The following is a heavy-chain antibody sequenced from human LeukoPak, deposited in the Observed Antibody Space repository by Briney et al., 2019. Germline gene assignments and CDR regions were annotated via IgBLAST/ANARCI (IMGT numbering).Heavy chain of an antibody. D-gene: IGHD2-2*01. V-gene: IGHV4-30-4*08. Sequence: PSETLSLTCTVSGGSISSGDYYWSWIRQPPGKGLVWIGYIYYSGSTYYNPSLKSRVTISVDTSKNQFSLKLSSVTAADTAVYYCARYTVVPVFDYWGQGTLVTVSS. J-gene: IGHJ4*02. CDR3: ARYTVVPVFDY. CDR2: IYYSGST. CDR1: GGSISSGDYY.